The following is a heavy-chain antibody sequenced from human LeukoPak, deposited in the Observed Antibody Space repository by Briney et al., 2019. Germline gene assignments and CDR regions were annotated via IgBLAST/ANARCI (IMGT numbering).Heavy chain of an antibody. D-gene: IGHD6-25*01. Sequence: PSETLSLTCTVSGGSIVSYYWSWIRQPPGKGLEWIGYIYYTGSTNYNPSLKSRVTISVDKSKNQLSLKLSSVTAADTAVYYCARYLAAGYFDFWGRGNRIIVSS. CDR2: IYYTGST. V-gene: IGHV4-59*08. J-gene: IGHJ2*01. CDR3: ARYLAAGYFDF. CDR1: GGSIVSYY.